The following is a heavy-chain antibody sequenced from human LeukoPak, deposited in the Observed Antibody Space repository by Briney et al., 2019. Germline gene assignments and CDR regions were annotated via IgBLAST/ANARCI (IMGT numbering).Heavy chain of an antibody. J-gene: IGHJ4*02. V-gene: IGHV4-61*08. CDR1: GGSISSGGYY. D-gene: IGHD3-9*01. Sequence: SETLSLTCAVSGGSISSGGYYWSWIRQPPGKGLEWIGYIYYSGSTNYNPSLKSRVTISVDTSKNQFSLKLSSVTAADTAVYYCATLYYDILTGYYKIDYWGQGTLVTVSS. CDR2: IYYSGST. CDR3: ATLYYDILTGYYKIDY.